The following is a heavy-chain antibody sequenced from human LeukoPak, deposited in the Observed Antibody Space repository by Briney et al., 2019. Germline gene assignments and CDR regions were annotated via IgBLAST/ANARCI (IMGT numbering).Heavy chain of an antibody. Sequence: GASVKVSCKASGYTFTSYGVSWVRQAPGQGLEWMGWISAYNGNTNYAQKLQGRVTMTTDTSTSTAYMELRSLRSDDTAVYYCARDAQGHYDQNFDYWGQGTLVTVSS. CDR1: GYTFTSYG. V-gene: IGHV1-18*01. J-gene: IGHJ4*02. CDR3: ARDAQGHYDQNFDY. D-gene: IGHD4-17*01. CDR2: ISAYNGNT.